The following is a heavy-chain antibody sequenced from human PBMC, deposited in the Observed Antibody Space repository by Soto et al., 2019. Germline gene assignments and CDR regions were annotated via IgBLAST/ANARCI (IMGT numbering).Heavy chain of an antibody. CDR2: IYWDDDK. Sequence: QITLRESGPTLVKPTQTLTLTCTFSGVSVTTSGGGVGWIRQPPGKALEWLALIYWDDDKSYSPTLKSRLTITKDTSKNQVVLTMTNVAPVATATYYCAHKPRLVIRGLLASGGAFDIWGQGTMVTVSS. V-gene: IGHV2-5*02. CDR1: GVSVTTSGGG. D-gene: IGHD3-9*01. CDR3: AHKPRLVIRGLLASGGAFDI. J-gene: IGHJ3*02.